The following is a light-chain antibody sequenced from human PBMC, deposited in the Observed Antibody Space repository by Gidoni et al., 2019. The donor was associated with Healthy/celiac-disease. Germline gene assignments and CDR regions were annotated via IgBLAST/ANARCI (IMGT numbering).Light chain of an antibody. CDR2: DVS. CDR1: SSDVGGYNY. Sequence: QSALTQPASVSGSPGPSITISCTGTSSDVGGYNYVSWYQQHPGKAPKLMIYDVSHRPSGVSNRFSGSKSGNTASLTISGLQAEDEADYYCSSYTSSSTLWVFGGGTKLTVL. V-gene: IGLV2-14*03. J-gene: IGLJ3*02. CDR3: SSYTSSSTLWV.